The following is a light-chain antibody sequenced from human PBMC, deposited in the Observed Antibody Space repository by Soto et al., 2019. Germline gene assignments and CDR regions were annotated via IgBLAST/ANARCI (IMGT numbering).Light chain of an antibody. V-gene: IGKV1-5*03. J-gene: IGKJ1*01. CDR1: ESVSTW. CDR2: KAS. Sequence: DIQMTQSPSTLSAYVGDRVTITCRASESVSTWLAWYQQKPGKAPKVLIYKASSLESGVPSRFSGSGSGTQLTLTISSLQPDDFAPYYCEQGYSTTWTFGQGTNGDIK. CDR3: EQGYSTTWT.